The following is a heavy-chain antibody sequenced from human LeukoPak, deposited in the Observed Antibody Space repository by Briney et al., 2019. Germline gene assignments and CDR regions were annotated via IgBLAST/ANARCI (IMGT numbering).Heavy chain of an antibody. J-gene: IGHJ3*02. V-gene: IGHV4-38-2*02. CDR2: IYYSGST. Sequence: SETLSLTCTVSNYSISSGYYWGWIRRPPGKGLEWIGSIYYSGSTYYNPSLKSRVTISVDTSKNQFSLNLSSVTAADTAVYYCARHFSGYYDSSGYSSGGAFDIWGQGTMVTVSS. D-gene: IGHD3-22*01. CDR1: NYSISSGYY. CDR3: ARHFSGYYDSSGYSSGGAFDI.